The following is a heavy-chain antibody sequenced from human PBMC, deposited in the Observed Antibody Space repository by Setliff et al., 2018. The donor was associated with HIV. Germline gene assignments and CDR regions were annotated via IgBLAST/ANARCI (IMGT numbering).Heavy chain of an antibody. V-gene: IGHV3-23*03. CDR2: IYSGGNR. CDR3: AKDGISXGAYPPSYFDY. CDR1: GFTFSSYE. J-gene: IGHJ4*01. Sequence: GGSLRLSCAASGFTFSSYEMNWVRQAPGKGLEWVSVIYSGGNRNYADSVKGRFTISRDNSKNTLYLQMNGLRVEDTAVYYCAKDGISXGAYPPSYFDYWGHGTLVTVSS. D-gene: IGHD2-15*01.